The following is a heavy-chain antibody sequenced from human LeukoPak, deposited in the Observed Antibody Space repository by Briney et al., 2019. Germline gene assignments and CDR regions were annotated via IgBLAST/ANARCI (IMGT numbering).Heavy chain of an antibody. D-gene: IGHD5-18*01. CDR2: INPNSGGT. Sequence: ASVKVSCKASGYTFTGYYMHWVRQAPGQGLEWMGWINPNSGGTNYAQKFQGRVTMTRDTSISTAYMELSRLRSDDTAVYYCAAKSGYSYGYPYYYYMDVWGKGTTVTVSS. V-gene: IGHV1-2*02. CDR1: GYTFTGYY. CDR3: AAKSGYSYGYPYYYYMDV. J-gene: IGHJ6*03.